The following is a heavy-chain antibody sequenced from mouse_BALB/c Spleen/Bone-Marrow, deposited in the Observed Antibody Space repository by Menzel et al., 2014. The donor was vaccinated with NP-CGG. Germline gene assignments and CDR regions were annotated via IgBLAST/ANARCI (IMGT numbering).Heavy chain of an antibody. D-gene: IGHD2-14*01. CDR1: GFNIKDTY. CDR3: ASYRLRTYFDY. J-gene: IGHJ2*01. V-gene: IGHV14-3*02. CDR2: IDPANGNT. Sequence: EVQRVESGAELVKPGASVRLSCTASGFNIKDTYIHWVKQRPEQGLEWIGRIDPANGNTKYDPKFQGKATITADTSSNTAYLQLSSLTSEDTAVYYCASYRLRTYFDYWGQGITLTVSS.